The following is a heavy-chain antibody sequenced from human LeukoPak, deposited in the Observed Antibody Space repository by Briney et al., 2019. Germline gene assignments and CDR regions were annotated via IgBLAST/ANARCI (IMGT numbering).Heavy chain of an antibody. CDR3: ARGGWELQPHPQFDP. Sequence: SETLSLTCTVSGGSIGSCYWSWIRQPPGKGLEWIGYIYYSGSTNYNPSLKSRVTISVDTSKNQFSLKLSSVTAADTAVYYCARGGWELQPHPQFDPWGQGTLVTVSS. CDR2: IYYSGST. V-gene: IGHV4-59*01. CDR1: GGSIGSCY. D-gene: IGHD1-26*01. J-gene: IGHJ5*02.